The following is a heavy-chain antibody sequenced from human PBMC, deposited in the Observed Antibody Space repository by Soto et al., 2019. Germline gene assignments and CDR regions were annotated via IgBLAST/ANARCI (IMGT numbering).Heavy chain of an antibody. V-gene: IGHV3-23*01. D-gene: IGHD3-10*01. CDR1: GFSFSSYA. J-gene: IGHJ4*02. CDR3: AKDPVALWFGQLFFFDY. CDR2: ISGSGGTT. Sequence: GGSLRLSCAASGFSFSSYAMTWVRQAPGKGLEWVSAISGSGGTTFYAGSVKGRFTISRDNSKNTLHLQMNSLRAEDTALYYCAKDPVALWFGQLFFFDYWGQGTLVTVSS.